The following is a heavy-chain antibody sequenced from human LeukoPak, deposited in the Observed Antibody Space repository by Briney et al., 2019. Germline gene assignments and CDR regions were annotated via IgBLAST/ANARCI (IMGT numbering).Heavy chain of an antibody. D-gene: IGHD2-15*01. V-gene: IGHV4-34*01. CDR2: INHSGST. Sequence: SETLSLTCAVYGGSFSGYYWSWIRQPPGKGLEWIGEINHSGSTNYNPSLKSRVTISVDPSKNQFSLKLSSVTAADTAVYYCASICSGGSCYSDYWGQGTLVTVSS. CDR3: ASICSGGSCYSDY. CDR1: GGSFSGYY. J-gene: IGHJ4*02.